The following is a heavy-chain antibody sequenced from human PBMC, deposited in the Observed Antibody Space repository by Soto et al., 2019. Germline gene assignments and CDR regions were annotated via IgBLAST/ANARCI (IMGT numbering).Heavy chain of an antibody. CDR3: ARGPLDIVATITLYYYYGMDV. CDR2: ISSSSSYI. CDR1: GFTFSSYS. V-gene: IGHV3-21*01. D-gene: IGHD5-12*01. Sequence: LRLSCAASGFTFSSYSMNWVRQAPGKGLEWVSSISSSSSYIYYADSVKGRFTISRDNAKNSLYLQMNSLRAEDTAVYYCARGPLDIVATITLYYYYGMDVWGQGTTVTVSS. J-gene: IGHJ6*02.